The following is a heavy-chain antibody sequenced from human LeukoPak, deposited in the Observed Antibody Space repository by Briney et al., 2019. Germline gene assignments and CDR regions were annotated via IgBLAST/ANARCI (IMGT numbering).Heavy chain of an antibody. CDR2: ISSSGSTI. CDR1: GFTFSSYE. Sequence: GGSLRLPCAASGFTFSSYEMNWVRQAPGKGLEWVSYISSSGSTIYYADSVKGRFTISRDNAKNSLYLQMNSLRVEDTAVYYCARRGRAFDYWGQGTLVTVSS. J-gene: IGHJ4*02. CDR3: ARRGRAFDY. V-gene: IGHV3-48*03.